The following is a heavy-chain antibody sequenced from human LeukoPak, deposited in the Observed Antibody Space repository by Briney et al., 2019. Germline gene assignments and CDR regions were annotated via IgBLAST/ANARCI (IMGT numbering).Heavy chain of an antibody. Sequence: SETLSLTCTVSVYSISSGYYWGWIRQPPGKGLEWIGSIHHSGITYYNPSLKSRVTISVDTSKNQFSLKLSSVTAADTAVYYCARAPRESRLPYWYFDLWGRGTLVTVSS. J-gene: IGHJ2*01. V-gene: IGHV4-38-2*02. CDR1: VYSISSGYY. CDR2: IHHSGIT. CDR3: ARAPRESRLPYWYFDL. D-gene: IGHD3-10*01.